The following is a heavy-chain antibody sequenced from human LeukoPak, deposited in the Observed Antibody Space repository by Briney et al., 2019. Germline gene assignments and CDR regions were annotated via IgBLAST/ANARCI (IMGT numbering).Heavy chain of an antibody. CDR2: IVTDGSTT. CDR3: ARAASAWSIDY. J-gene: IGHJ4*02. V-gene: IGHV3-74*01. D-gene: IGHD3-16*01. Sequence: PGGSLRLSCAASGFTFSTYWMYWIRQAPGKGLVWVSRIVTDGSTTNYADSVKGRFTISRDNAKNSLYLQTHSLRADDTAVYYCARAASAWSIDYWGQGSLVTVSS. CDR1: GFTFSTYW.